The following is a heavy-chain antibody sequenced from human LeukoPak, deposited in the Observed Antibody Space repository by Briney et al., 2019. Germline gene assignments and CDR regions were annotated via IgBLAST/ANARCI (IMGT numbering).Heavy chain of an antibody. CDR2: ISSSSSYI. D-gene: IGHD6-13*01. Sequence: GGSLRLSCAASGFTFSSYSMNWVRQAPGKGLEWVSPISSSSSYIYYADSVKGRFTVSRDNAKNSLYLQMNSLRVEDTAVYYCARAGRDSSSWYNIDYWGQGTLVTVSS. CDR3: ARAGRDSSSWYNIDY. CDR1: GFTFSSYS. V-gene: IGHV3-21*01. J-gene: IGHJ4*02.